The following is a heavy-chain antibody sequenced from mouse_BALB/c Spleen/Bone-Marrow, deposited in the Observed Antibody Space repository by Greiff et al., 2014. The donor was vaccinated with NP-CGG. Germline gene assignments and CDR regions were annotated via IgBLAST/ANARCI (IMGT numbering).Heavy chain of an antibody. J-gene: IGHJ2*01. CDR2: INPGSGGA. CDR3: ARFGRYYFDY. V-gene: IGHV1-54*01. Sequence: QVQLQQSGAVLVRPGTAVNVSCKASGYAFTNYLIEWVKQRPGQGLEWIGVINPGSGGANYNEKFKGKATLTADKSSSTAYMQLSSLTSDDSAVYFCARFGRYYFDYWGQGTTLTVSS. CDR1: GYAFTNYL.